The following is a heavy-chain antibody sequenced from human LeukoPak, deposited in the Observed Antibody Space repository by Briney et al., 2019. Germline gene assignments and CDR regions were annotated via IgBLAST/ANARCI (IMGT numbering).Heavy chain of an antibody. Sequence: SVKVPCKASGGTFSSYAISWVRQAPGRGLERMGGIIPIFGTANYAQKFQGRVTITADKSTSTAYMELSSLRSEDTAVYYCARDGETLGYCSGGSCYQDYWGQGTLVTVSS. D-gene: IGHD2-15*01. V-gene: IGHV1-69*06. CDR2: IIPIFGTA. CDR1: GGTFSSYA. CDR3: ARDGETLGYCSGGSCYQDY. J-gene: IGHJ4*02.